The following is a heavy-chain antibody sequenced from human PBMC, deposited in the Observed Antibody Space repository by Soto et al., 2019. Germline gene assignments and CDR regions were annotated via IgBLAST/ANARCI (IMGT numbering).Heavy chain of an antibody. CDR3: ARATQGGPYFY. CDR1: GGSFSGYY. J-gene: IGHJ4*02. V-gene: IGHV4-34*01. Sequence: SETLSLTCAVYGGSFSGYYWSWIRQPPGKGLEWIGEINHSGSTNYNPSLKSRVTISVDTSKNQFSLKLSSVTAADTAVYYCARATQGGPYFYWGQGTRVTVSS. CDR2: INHSGST. D-gene: IGHD1-26*01.